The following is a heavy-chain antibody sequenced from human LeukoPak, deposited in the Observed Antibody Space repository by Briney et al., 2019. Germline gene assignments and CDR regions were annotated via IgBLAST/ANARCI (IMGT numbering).Heavy chain of an antibody. V-gene: IGHV3-7*01. CDR1: GFTFSVFW. Sequence: TGGSLRLSCAAPGFTFSVFWMSWVRQAPGKGLEWVANIKQDGSEKYYVDSVKGRFTISRDNDNNSMYLQINSLRAEDTAVYYCARYHGGYFAYWGQGTLVTVSS. CDR3: ARYHGGYFAY. D-gene: IGHD2-15*01. CDR2: IKQDGSEK. J-gene: IGHJ4*02.